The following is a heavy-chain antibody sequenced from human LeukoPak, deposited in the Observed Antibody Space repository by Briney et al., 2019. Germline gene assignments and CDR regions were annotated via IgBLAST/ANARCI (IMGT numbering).Heavy chain of an antibody. CDR2: SRNKAKSYIR. CDR1: GFTLSDHY. J-gene: IGHJ6*03. CDR3: VRGRYGEYLGYYYYSMDV. Sequence: GGSLRLSCAASGFTLSDHYMDWVRQAPGKGLEWVGRSRNKAKSYIREYAASVKGRFTISRDESKNSLYLQMNSLKPEATAVYSCVRGRYGEYLGYYYYSMDVWGKGTTVTISS. V-gene: IGHV3-72*01. D-gene: IGHD4-17*01.